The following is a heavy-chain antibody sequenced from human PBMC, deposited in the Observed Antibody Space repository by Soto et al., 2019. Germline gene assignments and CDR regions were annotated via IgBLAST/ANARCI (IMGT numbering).Heavy chain of an antibody. CDR3: ATRPPGAEWVGVFDY. J-gene: IGHJ4*02. CDR1: GGSFSDYY. D-gene: IGHD3-3*01. CDR2: INYSGRT. V-gene: IGHV4-34*01. Sequence: SETLSLTCAVHGGSFSDYYWSWIRQPPGKGLEWIGEINYSGRTNYNPSLKSRVTISVDTSKNQFPLTLSSVTAADTAVYYCATRPPGAEWVGVFDYWSQGTLVTVSS.